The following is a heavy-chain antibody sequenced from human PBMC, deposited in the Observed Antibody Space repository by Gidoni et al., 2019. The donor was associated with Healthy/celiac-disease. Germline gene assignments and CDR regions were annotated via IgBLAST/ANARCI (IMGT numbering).Heavy chain of an antibody. V-gene: IGHV3-21*01. Sequence: EVQLVESGGGLVKPGGSLRLSCAASGFTFSSSSMNWVRQAPGKWLEWVSSISSSSSYIYYADSVKGRFTISRDNAKNSLYLQMNSLRAEDTAVYYCARDTLGYAPRAYFDYWGQGTLVTVSS. CDR1: GFTFSSSS. CDR2: ISSSSSYI. D-gene: IGHD5-12*01. CDR3: ARDTLGYAPRAYFDY. J-gene: IGHJ4*02.